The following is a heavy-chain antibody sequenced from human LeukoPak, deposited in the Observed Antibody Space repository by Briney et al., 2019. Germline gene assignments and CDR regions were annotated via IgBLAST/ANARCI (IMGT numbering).Heavy chain of an antibody. D-gene: IGHD7-27*01. CDR3: ARGTGDLDY. Sequence: ASVNVSCKASGYTFTSYAMHWVRQAPGQGLEWMGWMNPNSGNTGYAQKFQGRVTMTRNTSISTAYMELSSLRSEDTAVYYCARGTGDLDYWGQGTLVTVSS. J-gene: IGHJ4*02. CDR1: GYTFTSYA. CDR2: MNPNSGNT. V-gene: IGHV1-8*02.